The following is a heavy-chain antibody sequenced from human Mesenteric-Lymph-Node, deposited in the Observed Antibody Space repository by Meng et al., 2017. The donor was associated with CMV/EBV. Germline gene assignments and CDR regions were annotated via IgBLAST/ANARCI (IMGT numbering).Heavy chain of an antibody. CDR3: AVGGMDSFLINY. V-gene: IGHV5-51*01. D-gene: IGHD3-22*01. CDR1: GYRFISYW. Sequence: KVSCKGSGYRFISYWIGWVRQMSGKGLEWMGIIYPGDSDTRYSPSFQGQVTISADKSISTAYLQWSSLKASDTAMYYCAVGGMDSFLINYWGQGTLVTVSS. CDR2: IYPGDSDT. J-gene: IGHJ4*02.